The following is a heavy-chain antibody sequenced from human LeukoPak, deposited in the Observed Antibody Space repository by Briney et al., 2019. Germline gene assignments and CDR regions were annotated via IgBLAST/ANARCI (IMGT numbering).Heavy chain of an antibody. CDR2: ISNSGVST. CDR1: GFTFTSYA. Sequence: GGSLRLSRAASGFTFTSYAMTWVRQAPGKGLEWVSSISNSGVSTYHADSVKGRFTISRDNSKNTLYLQMNSLRAEDTAVYYCAVNWNVDHWGQGTLVTVSS. V-gene: IGHV3-23*01. CDR3: AVNWNVDH. J-gene: IGHJ4*02. D-gene: IGHD1-1*01.